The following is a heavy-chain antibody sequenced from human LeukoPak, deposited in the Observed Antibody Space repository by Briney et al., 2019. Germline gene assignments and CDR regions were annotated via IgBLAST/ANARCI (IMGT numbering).Heavy chain of an antibody. CDR3: ARDPGYCSSTSCVDYFDY. V-gene: IGHV4-4*07. J-gene: IGHJ4*02. D-gene: IGHD2-2*01. CDR1: GGSISSYY. CDR2: IYTSGST. Sequence: SETLSLTCTVSGGSISSYYWSWIRQPAGKGLEWIGRIYTSGSTNYNPSLKSRVTMSVDTSKNQSSLKLSSVTAADTAVYYCARDPGYCSSTSCVDYFDYWGQGTLVTVSS.